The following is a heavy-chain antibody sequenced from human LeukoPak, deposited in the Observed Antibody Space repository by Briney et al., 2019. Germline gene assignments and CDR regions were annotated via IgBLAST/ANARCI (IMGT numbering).Heavy chain of an antibody. V-gene: IGHV4-39*07. J-gene: IGHJ2*01. CDR3: ARGRSWAPYWYFDL. CDR1: GGSISSSSYY. CDR2: IYYSGST. Sequence: SETLSLTCTVSGGSISSSSYYWGWIRQPPGKGLEWIGSIYYSGSTYYNPSLKSRVTISVDTSKNQFSLKLSSVTAADTAVYYCARGRSWAPYWYFDLWGRGTLVTVSS. D-gene: IGHD1-26*01.